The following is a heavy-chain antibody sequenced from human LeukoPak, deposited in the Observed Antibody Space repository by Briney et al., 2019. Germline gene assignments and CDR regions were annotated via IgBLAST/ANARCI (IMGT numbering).Heavy chain of an antibody. J-gene: IGHJ6*03. CDR1: GGSVSSHRYY. CDR2: VYYSGST. V-gene: IGHV4-39*07. CDR3: ARRGPYDSSGYYYYYYYYYMDV. D-gene: IGHD3-22*01. Sequence: SETLSLTCTVSGGSVSSHRYYWGWLRQPPGKGLEWIGSVYYSGSTNYNPSLKSRVTISVDTSKNQFSLKLSSVTAADTAVYYCARRGPYDSSGYYYYYYYYYMDVWGKGTTVTISS.